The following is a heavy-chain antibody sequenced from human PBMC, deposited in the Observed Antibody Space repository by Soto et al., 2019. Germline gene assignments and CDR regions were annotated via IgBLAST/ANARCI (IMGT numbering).Heavy chain of an antibody. CDR2: IFYSGST. CDR1: GGSISSIIYY. J-gene: IGHJ3*02. CDR3: ARRYDILTRAFDI. D-gene: IGHD3-9*01. V-gene: IGHV4-39*01. Sequence: QLQLQESAPGLVKPSETLSLTCTVSGGSISSIIYYWVWIRQPPGKGLEWIGSIFYSGSTYYNPSLKSRVTISVDTSKNQFSLKLTSVTAADTAVYYCARRYDILTRAFDIWGQGTMVTVSS.